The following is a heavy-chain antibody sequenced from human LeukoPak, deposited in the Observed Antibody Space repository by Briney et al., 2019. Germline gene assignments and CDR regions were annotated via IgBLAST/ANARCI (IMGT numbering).Heavy chain of an antibody. V-gene: IGHV4-31*03. CDR2: IYYSGST. D-gene: IGHD1-1*01. CDR1: GGSISSGGYY. CDR3: ARSASPFWMTSFDY. J-gene: IGHJ4*02. Sequence: TPSQTLSLTCTVSGGSISSGGYYWSWIRQHPGKGLEWIGYIYYSGSTYYNPSLKSRVTISVDTSKNQFSLKLSSVTAADTAVYYCARSASPFWMTSFDYWGQGTLVTVSS.